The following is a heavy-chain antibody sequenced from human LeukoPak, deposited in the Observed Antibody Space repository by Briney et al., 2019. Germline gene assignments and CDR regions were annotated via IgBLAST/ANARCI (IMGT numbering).Heavy chain of an antibody. Sequence: PGRSLRLSCAASGFTFDDYAMHWVRQAPGKGLEWVSGISWNSGSIGYADSVKGRFTISRDNAKNSLYLQMNSLRAEDTAVFYCVKDMKIKAAGYYFDYWGQGTLVTVSS. J-gene: IGHJ4*02. D-gene: IGHD6-13*01. CDR2: ISWNSGSI. CDR3: VKDMKIKAAGYYFDY. CDR1: GFTFDDYA. V-gene: IGHV3-9*01.